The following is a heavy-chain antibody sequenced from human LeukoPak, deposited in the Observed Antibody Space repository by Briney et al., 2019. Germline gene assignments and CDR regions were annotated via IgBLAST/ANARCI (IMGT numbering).Heavy chain of an antibody. V-gene: IGHV4-34*01. J-gene: IGHJ6*03. Sequence: SETLSLTCAVYGGSFSGYYWSWIRQPPGKGLEWIGEINHSGSTNYNPSLKSRVTISVDTSKTQFSLKLSSVTAADTAVYYCARGAVVRSLYYYYMDVWGKGTTVTVSS. CDR3: ARGAVVRSLYYYYMDV. CDR1: GGSFSGYY. CDR2: INHSGST. D-gene: IGHD4-23*01.